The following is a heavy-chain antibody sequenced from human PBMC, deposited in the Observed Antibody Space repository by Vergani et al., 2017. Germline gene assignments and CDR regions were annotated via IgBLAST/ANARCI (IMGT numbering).Heavy chain of an antibody. CDR2: ISGSGGST. D-gene: IGHD6-13*01. CDR3: AKDYSSSWYHYYYYMDV. CDR1: GFTFSSYA. J-gene: IGHJ6*03. V-gene: IGHV3-23*01. Sequence: EVQLLESGGGLVQPGGSLRLSCAASGFTFSSYAMSWVRQAPGKGLEWVSAISGSGGSTYYADSVKGRFTISRDNSKNTLYLQMNSLRAEDTAVYYCAKDYSSSWYHYYYYMDVWGKGTTVTVSS.